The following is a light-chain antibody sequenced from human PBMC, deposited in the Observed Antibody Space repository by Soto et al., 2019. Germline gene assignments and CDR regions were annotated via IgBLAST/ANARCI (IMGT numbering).Light chain of an antibody. Sequence: QSALTQPPSVSGSPGQSVTISCTGTSGDVGSYDHVSWYQQPPGTAPKLMIYEVSNRPSGVPDRFAGSQSGNTASLTISGLQAECEADYYCSSYTSCSTYVFGTGTKVTVL. CDR2: EVS. CDR3: SSYTSCSTYV. CDR1: SGDVGSYDH. J-gene: IGLJ1*01. V-gene: IGLV2-18*02.